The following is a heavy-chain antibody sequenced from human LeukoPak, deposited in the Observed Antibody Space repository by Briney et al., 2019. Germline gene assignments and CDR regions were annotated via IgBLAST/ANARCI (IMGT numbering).Heavy chain of an antibody. J-gene: IGHJ4*02. CDR1: GYTFTGYY. CDR3: ASGRIISYDSSGYDYVR. D-gene: IGHD3-22*01. CDR2: INPNSGGT. Sequence: ASVKVSCKASGYTFTGYYMHWVRQAPGQGLEWMGWINPNSGGTNYAQKFQGRVTMTRDTSISTAYMELSRLRSDDTAVYYCASGRIISYDSSGYDYVRWGQGTLVTVSS. V-gene: IGHV1-2*02.